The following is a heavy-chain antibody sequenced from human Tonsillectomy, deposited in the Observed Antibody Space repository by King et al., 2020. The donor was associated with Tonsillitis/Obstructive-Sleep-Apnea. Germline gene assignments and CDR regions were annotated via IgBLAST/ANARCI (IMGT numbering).Heavy chain of an antibody. CDR1: GGTFSSYA. V-gene: IGHV1-69*12. D-gene: IGHD2/OR15-2a*01. J-gene: IGHJ6*03. Sequence: QLVQSGAEVKKPGSSVKVSCKSSGGTFSSYAISWVRQAPGHGLEWVGGIIPIFGTAHSAQKFPGRVTITADESTSTAYIELSSLRAEDTAVYYCAGLLKDNYYYYYMDVWGKGTTVTVSS. CDR2: IIPIFGTA. CDR3: AGLLKDNYYYYYMDV.